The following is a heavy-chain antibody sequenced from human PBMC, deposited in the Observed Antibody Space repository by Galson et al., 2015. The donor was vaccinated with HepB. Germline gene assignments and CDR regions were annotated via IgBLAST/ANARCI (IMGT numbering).Heavy chain of an antibody. V-gene: IGHV1-46*01. CDR3: ARDWDRMGRGVSYYGMDV. D-gene: IGHD3-10*01. CDR1: GYTFTSYY. CDR2: INPSGGST. Sequence: SVKVSCKASGYTFTSYYMHWVRQAPGQGLEWMGIINPSGGSTSYAQKFQGRVTMTRDTSTSTVYMGLSSLRSEDTAVYYCARDWDRMGRGVSYYGMDVWGQGTTVTVSS. J-gene: IGHJ6*02.